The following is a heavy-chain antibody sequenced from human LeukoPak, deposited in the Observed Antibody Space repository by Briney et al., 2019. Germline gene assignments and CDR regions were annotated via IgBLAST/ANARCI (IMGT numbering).Heavy chain of an antibody. Sequence: GGSLRLSCAASGFTLSSYAMTWVRQARGEGLEWVSSICGGVSCASYAASVKGRFAISRDDSKNTLYLQMNSLRADDMAVYYCARLEGASADWGRGTLVTISS. J-gene: IGHJ4*02. D-gene: IGHD1-26*01. CDR1: GFTLSSYA. CDR2: ICGGVSCA. V-gene: IGHV3-23*01. CDR3: ARLEGASAD.